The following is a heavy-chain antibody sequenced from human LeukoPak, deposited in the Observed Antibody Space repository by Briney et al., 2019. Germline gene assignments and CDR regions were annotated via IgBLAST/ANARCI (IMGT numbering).Heavy chain of an antibody. CDR2: ISGNGGST. V-gene: IGHV3-23*01. CDR3: AQDQEHALRETSWFDP. Sequence: GGSLRLSCAASGFTFSIYAMTWVRQAPGKGLEWVSAISGNGGSTYYADSVKGRFTISRDNSKSTLYLQMNSLRAEYTAVYYCAQDQEHALRETSWFDPWGQGTLVTVSS. J-gene: IGHJ5*02. CDR1: GFTFSIYA. D-gene: IGHD1/OR15-1a*01.